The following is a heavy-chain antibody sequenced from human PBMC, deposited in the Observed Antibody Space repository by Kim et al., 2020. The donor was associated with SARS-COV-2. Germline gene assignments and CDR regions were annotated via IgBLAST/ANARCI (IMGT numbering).Heavy chain of an antibody. CDR1: GYSFTSYW. J-gene: IGHJ6*02. V-gene: IGHV5-10-1*01. CDR2: IDPSDSYT. CDR3: ARQSVEDTPGGYYYYGMDV. Sequence: GESLKISCKGSGYSFTSYWISWVRQMPGKGLEWMGRIDPSDSYTNYSPSFQGHVTISADKSISTAYLQWSSLKASDTAMYYCARQSVEDTPGGYYYYGMDVWGQGTTVTVSS. D-gene: IGHD5-18*01.